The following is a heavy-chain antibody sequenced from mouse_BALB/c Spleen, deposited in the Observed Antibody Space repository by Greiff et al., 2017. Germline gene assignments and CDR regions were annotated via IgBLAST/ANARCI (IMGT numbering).Heavy chain of an antibody. Sequence: EVQVVESGGGLVKPGGSLKLSCAASGFTFSSYAMSWVRQSPEKRLEWVAEISSGGSYTYYPDTVTGRFTISRDNAKNTLYLEMSSLRSEDTAMYYCARDRGGYDYWGQGTTLTVSS. CDR1: GFTFSSYA. J-gene: IGHJ2*01. CDR3: ARDRGGYDY. D-gene: IGHD2-2*01. CDR2: ISSGGSYT. V-gene: IGHV5-9-4*01.